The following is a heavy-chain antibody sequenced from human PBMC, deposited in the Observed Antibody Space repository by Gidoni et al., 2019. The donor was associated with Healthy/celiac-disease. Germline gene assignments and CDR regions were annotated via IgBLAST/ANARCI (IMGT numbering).Heavy chain of an antibody. CDR1: GYTFTSYY. CDR3: ARAIGLVPAAVDY. CDR2: INPSGGST. Sequence: QVQLVQSGAEVKKPGASVTVSCKASGYTFTSYYMHWVRQAPGQGLEWMGIINPSGGSTSYAQKFQGRVTMTRDTSTSTVYMERSSLRSEDTAVYYCARAIGLVPAAVDYWGQGTLVTVSS. D-gene: IGHD2-2*01. J-gene: IGHJ4*02. V-gene: IGHV1-46*01.